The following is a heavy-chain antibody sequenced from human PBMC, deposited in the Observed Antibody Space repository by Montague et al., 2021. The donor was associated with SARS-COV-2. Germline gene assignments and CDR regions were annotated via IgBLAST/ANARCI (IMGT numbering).Heavy chain of an antibody. J-gene: IGHJ5*02. CDR2: NYYSGSN. D-gene: IGHD3-22*01. CDR1: GGSISSSSYY. V-gene: IGHV4-39*01. Sequence: SETLSLTCTVSGGSISSSSYYWGWIRQPPGKGLEWIGSNYYSGSNYYNPSLKSRITIYVDTSKNPFSLKLSTVTAAATAVYYCARGLTMIVVVMRYNWFDPWGQGTLVTVSS. CDR3: ARGLTMIVVVMRYNWFDP.